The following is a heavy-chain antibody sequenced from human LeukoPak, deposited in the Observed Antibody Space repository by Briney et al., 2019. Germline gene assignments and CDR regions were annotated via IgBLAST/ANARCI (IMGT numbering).Heavy chain of an antibody. Sequence: SETLSLTCTVSGGSISSYYWSWIRQPPGEGLEWIGYIYYSGSTNYNPSLKSRVTISVDTSKNQFSLKLSSVTAADTAVYYCASSFSVGTGTFDYWGQGTLVTVSS. D-gene: IGHD7-27*01. CDR3: ASSFSVGTGTFDY. V-gene: IGHV4-59*01. J-gene: IGHJ4*02. CDR2: IYYSGST. CDR1: GGSISSYY.